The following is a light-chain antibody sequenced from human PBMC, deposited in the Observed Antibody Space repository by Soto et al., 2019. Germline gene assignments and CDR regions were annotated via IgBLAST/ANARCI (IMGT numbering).Light chain of an antibody. CDR1: QSVRSDY. CDR2: GVS. Sequence: EIVLTQSPDTLALSPGQRATRSCRASQSVRSDYFAWYQQKPGQAPRVIIFGVSTRATGVPDRFSGSGSGTDFTLTISRLEPEDFALYYCQQYGNSPLTFGGGTKLDI. CDR3: QQYGNSPLT. J-gene: IGKJ4*01. V-gene: IGKV3-20*01.